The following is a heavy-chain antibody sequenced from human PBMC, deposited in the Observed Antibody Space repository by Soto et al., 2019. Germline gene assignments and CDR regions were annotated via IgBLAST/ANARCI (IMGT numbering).Heavy chain of an antibody. Sequence: PGGSLRLACAASGFTVSSNYMSWVRQAPGKGLEWVSVIYSGGSTYYADSVKGRFTISRDNSKNTLYLQMNSLRAEDTAVYYCVLVRAWTTWFDPWGQGTLVTVSS. V-gene: IGHV3-66*01. D-gene: IGHD2-8*01. CDR1: GFTVSSNY. CDR3: VLVRAWTTWFDP. J-gene: IGHJ5*02. CDR2: IYSGGST.